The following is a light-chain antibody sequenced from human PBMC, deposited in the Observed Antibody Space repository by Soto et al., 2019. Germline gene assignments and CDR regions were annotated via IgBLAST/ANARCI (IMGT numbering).Light chain of an antibody. Sequence: QSALTQPASVSGSPGQSITISCTGTSSDVGGYNYASWYQQHPGKAPKLMIYAVTDRPSGVSSRFSGSKSGNTASLTISGLQAEDEADYYCSSYVGSDTYVIFGGGTKLTVL. V-gene: IGLV2-14*01. CDR2: AVT. J-gene: IGLJ2*01. CDR1: SSDVGGYNY. CDR3: SSYVGSDTYVI.